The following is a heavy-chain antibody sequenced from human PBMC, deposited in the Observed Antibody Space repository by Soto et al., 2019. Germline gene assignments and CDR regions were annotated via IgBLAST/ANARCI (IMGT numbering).Heavy chain of an antibody. Sequence: ASVKVSCKASGYTFTSYGVSWVRQAPGQGLEWMGWISAYNGNTNYAQKLQGRVTMTTDTSTSTAYMELRSLRSDDTAVYYCARDLYGSGSYSAPPFDYWGQGTLVTVSS. CDR3: ARDLYGSGSYSAPPFDY. V-gene: IGHV1-18*01. D-gene: IGHD3-10*01. CDR1: GYTFTSYG. J-gene: IGHJ4*02. CDR2: ISAYNGNT.